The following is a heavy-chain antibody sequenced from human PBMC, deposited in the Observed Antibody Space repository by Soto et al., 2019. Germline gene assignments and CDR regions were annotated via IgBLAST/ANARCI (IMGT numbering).Heavy chain of an antibody. CDR3: AREWRYFDWYPKARGAFDI. V-gene: IGHV3-74*01. Sequence: EVQLVESGGGLVQPGGSLRLSCAASGFTFSSDWMHWVRQGPGKGLVWVSRINSDGSSTIYADSVKGRFTISRDNAKKTLYLQMNSLRAEDTAVYYCAREWRYFDWYPKARGAFDIWGQGTMVTVSS. CDR1: GFTFSSDW. J-gene: IGHJ3*02. D-gene: IGHD3-9*01. CDR2: INSDGSST.